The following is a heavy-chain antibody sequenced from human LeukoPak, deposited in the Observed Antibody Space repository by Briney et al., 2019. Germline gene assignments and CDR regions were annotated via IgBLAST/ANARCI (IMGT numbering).Heavy chain of an antibody. CDR1: GFTFSSYS. D-gene: IGHD1-20*01. V-gene: IGHV3-21*01. CDR3: AKGGEITGTTRSPDY. J-gene: IGHJ4*02. CDR2: ISSSSSYI. Sequence: PGGSLRLSCAASGFTFSSYSMNWVRQAPGKGLEWVSSISSSSSYIYYADSVKGRFTISRDNAKNSLYLQMNSLRTEDTAVYYCAKGGEITGTTRSPDYWGQGTLVTVSS.